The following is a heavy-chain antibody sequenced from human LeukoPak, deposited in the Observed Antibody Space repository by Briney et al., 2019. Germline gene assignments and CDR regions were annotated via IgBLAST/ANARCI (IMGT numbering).Heavy chain of an antibody. J-gene: IGHJ3*02. CDR2: INPSGGST. CDR1: GYTFTSYY. CDR3: ARDLSRITIFGVVVSTYLDAFDI. D-gene: IGHD3-3*01. V-gene: IGHV1-46*01. Sequence: ASVKVSCKASGYTFTSYYMHWVRQAPGQGLEWMGIINPSGGSTSYAQKFQGRVTMTRDMSMSTVYMELSSLRSEDTAVYYCARDLSRITIFGVVVSTYLDAFDIWGQGTMVTVSS.